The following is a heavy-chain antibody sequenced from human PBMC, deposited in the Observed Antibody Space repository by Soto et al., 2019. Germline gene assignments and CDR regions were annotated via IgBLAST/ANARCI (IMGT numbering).Heavy chain of an antibody. J-gene: IGHJ6*01. Sequence: QVQLVQSGAEVKKPGSSVKVSCKASGGTFSSYAISWVRQAPGQGLEWMGGIIPIFGTANYAQKFQGRVTITADESTRTAYMKLRSLRSEDTAVYYCARVVGYESRYYYYGMDVWGQGTTVTVSS. D-gene: IGHD5-12*01. CDR1: GGTFSSYA. CDR2: IIPIFGTA. V-gene: IGHV1-69*01. CDR3: ARVVGYESRYYYYGMDV.